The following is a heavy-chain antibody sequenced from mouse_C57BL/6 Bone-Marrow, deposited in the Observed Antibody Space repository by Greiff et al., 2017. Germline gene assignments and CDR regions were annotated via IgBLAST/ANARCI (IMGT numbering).Heavy chain of an antibody. CDR2: IDPGDGDT. V-gene: IGHV14-1*01. J-gene: IGHJ2*01. D-gene: IGHD2-2*01. CDR3: TSYGYDEGFDY. CDR1: GFTITDYY. Sequence: VQLQQSGAELVRPGASVKLSCTASGFTITDYYMHWVKQRPEQGLEWIGRIDPGDGDTEYAPKFQGKATMTADTSSNTAYLQLRSLTSEDTAVYYCTSYGYDEGFDYWGQGTTLTVSS.